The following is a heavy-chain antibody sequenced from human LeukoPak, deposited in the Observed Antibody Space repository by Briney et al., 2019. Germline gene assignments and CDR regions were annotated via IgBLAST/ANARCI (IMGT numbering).Heavy chain of an antibody. D-gene: IGHD6-19*01. Sequence: GASVKVSCKASGYAFTGYYMHWVRQAPGQGLEWMGWINPNSGGTNYAQKFQGRVTMTRDTSISTAYMELSRLRSDDTAVHYCARSTSGWIDNWFDPWGQGTLVTVSS. J-gene: IGHJ5*02. CDR3: ARSTSGWIDNWFDP. V-gene: IGHV1-2*02. CDR2: INPNSGGT. CDR1: GYAFTGYY.